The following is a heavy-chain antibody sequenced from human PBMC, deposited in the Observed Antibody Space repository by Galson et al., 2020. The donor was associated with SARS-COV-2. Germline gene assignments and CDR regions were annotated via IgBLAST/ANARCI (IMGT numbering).Heavy chain of an antibody. CDR2: ITGSGGNT. J-gene: IGHJ4*02. V-gene: IGHV3-23*01. D-gene: IGHD3-3*01. Sequence: GGSLRLSCAASGFDFKKYGMSWVRQAPGKGLEWVSSITGSGGNTYYVDSVKGRFTISRDNSKNTLYLQMNSLTVEDTALYYCAKAHMFWSGHNDYWGQGTLVAVSS. CDR3: AKAHMFWSGHNDY. CDR1: GFDFKKYG.